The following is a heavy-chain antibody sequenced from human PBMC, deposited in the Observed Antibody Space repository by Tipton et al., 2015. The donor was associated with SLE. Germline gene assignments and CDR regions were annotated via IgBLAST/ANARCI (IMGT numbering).Heavy chain of an antibody. J-gene: IGHJ4*02. CDR3: ARHGPTHPRYGGTHYFDY. CDR1: GFTFSSYS. D-gene: IGHD4-23*01. CDR2: ISSSSSTI. Sequence: SLRLSCAASGFTFSSYSMNWVRQDPGKGLEWVSYISSSSSTIYYADSVKGRFTISRDNAKNSLYLQMNSLRAEDTAVYYCARHGPTHPRYGGTHYFDYWGQGTLLTVSS. V-gene: IGHV3-48*01.